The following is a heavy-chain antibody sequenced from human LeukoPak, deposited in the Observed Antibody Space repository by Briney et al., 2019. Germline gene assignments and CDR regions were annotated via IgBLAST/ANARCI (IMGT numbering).Heavy chain of an antibody. CDR1: GYFMSSIYY. Sequence: SETLSLTCTVSGYFMSSIYYWGWIRQPPGKGLEWIGSISHSGPSAYNPSLKSRVTMSLDTSRSQFSLKLSSVTAADTAVYYCVRSYASSGLDHWGQGTLVTVSS. CDR3: VRSYASSGLDH. CDR2: ISHSGPS. V-gene: IGHV4-38-2*02. J-gene: IGHJ4*02. D-gene: IGHD3-16*01.